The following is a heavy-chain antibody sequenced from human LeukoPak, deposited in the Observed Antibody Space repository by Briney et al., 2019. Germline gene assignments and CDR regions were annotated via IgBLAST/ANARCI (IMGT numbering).Heavy chain of an antibody. CDR3: ARETGSAVGSTDFDY. V-gene: IGHV3-30-3*01. J-gene: IGHJ4*02. CDR1: GFTYSSYA. D-gene: IGHD4-17*01. CDR2: ISYDGSNK. Sequence: GGSLRLSCAASGFTYSSYAIHWVRQAPGKGLEWVAVISYDGSNKYYADSVKGRFTISRDNSKNTLYLQMNSLRAEDTAVYYCARETGSAVGSTDFDYWGQGTLVTVSS.